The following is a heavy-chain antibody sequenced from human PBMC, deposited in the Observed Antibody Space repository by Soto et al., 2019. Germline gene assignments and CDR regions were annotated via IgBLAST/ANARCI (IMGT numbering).Heavy chain of an antibody. CDR1: GFTFSNYG. D-gene: IGHD1-26*01. V-gene: IGHV3-23*01. CDR3: ARGSGAAHFDN. J-gene: IGHJ4*02. CDR2: ISGSGVST. Sequence: EVPLLESGGGLVQPGGSLRLSCAASGFTFSNYGMSWVRQAPGKGLEWVSSISGSGVSTYYADSVKGRFSISRDNSKNTLYLQMTNVRAEDTAVHYCARGSGAAHFDNWGQGTLVTVSS.